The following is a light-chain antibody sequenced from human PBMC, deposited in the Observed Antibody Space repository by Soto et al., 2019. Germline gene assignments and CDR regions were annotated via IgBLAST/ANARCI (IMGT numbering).Light chain of an antibody. CDR1: SSDVGGYKY. V-gene: IGLV2-14*01. Sequence: QSVLTQPASVSGSPGQSITISCTGNSSDVGGYKYVSWYQQHPDKAPKLIIFEVSNRPSGISSRFSGSKSGNTASLTISGLQAEDEADYCCASYTSSSTSVIFGRGTKVTVL. J-gene: IGLJ2*01. CDR3: ASYTSSSTSVI. CDR2: EVS.